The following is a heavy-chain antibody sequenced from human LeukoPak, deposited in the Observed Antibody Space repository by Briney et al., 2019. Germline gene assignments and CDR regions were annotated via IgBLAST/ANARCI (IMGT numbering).Heavy chain of an antibody. J-gene: IGHJ4*02. CDR1: GYTFTGYY. CDR3: ARDVSQGSGSYRNQAFDY. CDR2: INPSVGSA. D-gene: IGHD3-10*01. V-gene: IGHV1-46*04. Sequence: ASVKVSCKASGYTFTGYYMHWVRQAPGQGLEWMGIINPSVGSANYAQKLQGRVTMTRDTSTSTVYMELSSLRSEDTAVYYCARDVSQGSGSYRNQAFDYWGQGTLVTVSS.